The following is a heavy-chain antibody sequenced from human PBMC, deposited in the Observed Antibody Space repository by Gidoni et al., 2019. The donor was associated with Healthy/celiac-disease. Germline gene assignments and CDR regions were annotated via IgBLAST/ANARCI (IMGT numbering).Heavy chain of an antibody. D-gene: IGHD5-18*01. CDR3: AKVDTAMVPDAFDI. Sequence: QVQLQESGPGLVKPSETLSLTCTVSGGSISSYYWSWIRQPPGKGLGWIGYIYYSGSTNYNPSLKSRVTISVDTSKNQFSLKLSSVTAADTAVYYCAKVDTAMVPDAFDIWGQGTMVTVSS. CDR1: GGSISSYY. V-gene: IGHV4-59*01. CDR2: IYYSGST. J-gene: IGHJ3*02.